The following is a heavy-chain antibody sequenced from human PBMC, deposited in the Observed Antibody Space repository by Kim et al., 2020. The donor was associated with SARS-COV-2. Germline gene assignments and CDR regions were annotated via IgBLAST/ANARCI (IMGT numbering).Heavy chain of an antibody. J-gene: IGHJ4*02. CDR2: ISWNSGSI. D-gene: IGHD6-19*01. V-gene: IGHV3-9*01. CDR3: AKDSQLGSSGWLDY. Sequence: GGSLRLSCAASGFTFDDYAMHWVRQAPGKGLEWVSGISWNSGSIGYADSVKGRFTISRDNAKNSLYLQMNSLRAEDTALYYCAKDSQLGSSGWLDYWGQGTLVTVSS. CDR1: GFTFDDYA.